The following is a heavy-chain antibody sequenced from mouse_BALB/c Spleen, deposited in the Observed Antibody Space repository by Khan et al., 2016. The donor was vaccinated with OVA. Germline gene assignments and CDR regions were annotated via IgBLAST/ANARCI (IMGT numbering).Heavy chain of an antibody. CDR2: INTYTGEP. CDR1: GYTFTSYG. Sequence: QIQLVQSGPELKKPGETVKISCNASGYTFTSYGMNWVKQSPGKALKWMGWINTYTGEPTYADDFKGRFAFSLESSASTAYLQINNLKNENTYTYFCARPPYFSYTLDYWGQGTSVTVSS. D-gene: IGHD2-10*01. J-gene: IGHJ4*01. CDR3: ARPPYFSYTLDY. V-gene: IGHV9-3-1*01.